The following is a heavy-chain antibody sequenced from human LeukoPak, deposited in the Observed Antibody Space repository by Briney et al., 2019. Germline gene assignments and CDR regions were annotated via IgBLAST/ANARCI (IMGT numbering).Heavy chain of an antibody. CDR2: IYPGDSDT. CDR3: ARILSHSRSWYYFDY. J-gene: IGHJ4*02. CDR1: GYSFTSYW. V-gene: IGHV5-51*01. D-gene: IGHD6-13*01. Sequence: GESLKISFKGSGYSFTSYWIGWVRQMPGKGLEWMGIIYPGDSDTRYSPSFQGQVTISADKSISTAYLQWSSLKASDTAMYYCARILSHSRSWYYFDYWGQGTLVTVSS.